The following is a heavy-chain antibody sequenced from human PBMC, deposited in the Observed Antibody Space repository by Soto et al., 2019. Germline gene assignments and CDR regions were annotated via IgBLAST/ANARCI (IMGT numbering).Heavy chain of an antibody. D-gene: IGHD3-9*01. J-gene: IGHJ5*02. CDR1: GGSISSGGYS. CDR3: ARGLRYFDWLNWFDP. Sequence: SETLSLTCTVSGGSISSGGYSWSWIRQPPGKGLEWIGYIYHSGSTYYNPSLKSRVTISVDRSKNQFSLKLSSVTAADTAVYYCARGLRYFDWLNWFDPWGRGTLVTVSS. CDR2: IYHSGST. V-gene: IGHV4-30-2*01.